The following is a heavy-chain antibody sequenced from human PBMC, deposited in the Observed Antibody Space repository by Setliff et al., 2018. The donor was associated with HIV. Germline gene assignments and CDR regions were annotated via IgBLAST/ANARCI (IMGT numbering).Heavy chain of an antibody. CDR2: IYTSGST. V-gene: IGHV4-4*07. Sequence: SETLSLTCTVSGGSISSYYWSWIRQPAGKGLEWIGRIYTSGSTNYNPSLKSRVTMSVDTSKNQFSLKLISVTAADTAMYYCAKTQTVITVYGPFDSWGQGTPVTVSS. CDR1: GGSISSYY. J-gene: IGHJ4*02. D-gene: IGHD4-4*01. CDR3: AKTQTVITVYGPFDS.